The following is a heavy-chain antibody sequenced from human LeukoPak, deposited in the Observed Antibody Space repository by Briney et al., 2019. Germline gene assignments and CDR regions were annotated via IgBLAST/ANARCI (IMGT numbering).Heavy chain of an antibody. J-gene: IGHJ4*02. CDR3: AGSRGAAGTPEFDY. CDR2: INAGNGNT. Sequence: ASVKVSCKASGYTFTSYAMHWVRQAPGQRLEWMGWINAGNGNTKYSQKFQGRVTITRDTSASTAYMELSSLRSEDTAVYYCAGSRGAAGTPEFDYWGQGTLVTVSS. V-gene: IGHV1-3*01. CDR1: GYTFTSYA. D-gene: IGHD6-13*01.